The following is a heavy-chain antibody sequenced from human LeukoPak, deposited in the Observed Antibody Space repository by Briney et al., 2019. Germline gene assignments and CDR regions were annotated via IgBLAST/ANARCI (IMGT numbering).Heavy chain of an antibody. D-gene: IGHD3-16*01. CDR1: GGTFSRYT. Sequence: SVKVSCKASGGTFSRYTLNWVRQAPGQGLEWMGGISPLFGSPKYAQKFQGRLTITADESTTTAYMELSSLRSEDTAVYYCARGYAFDYWGQGTLVTVSS. CDR2: ISPLFGSP. V-gene: IGHV1-69*13. CDR3: ARGYAFDY. J-gene: IGHJ4*02.